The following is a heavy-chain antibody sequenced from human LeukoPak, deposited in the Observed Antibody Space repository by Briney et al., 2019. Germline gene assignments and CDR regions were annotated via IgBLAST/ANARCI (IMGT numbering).Heavy chain of an antibody. CDR1: GFTFSRYV. Sequence: GGSLRLSCAASGFTFSRYVMHWVRQAPGKGLEYVSAISSNGGSTYYPNSVKGRFTISRDNSKNTLYLQMGSLRAEDMAIYYCARSKRYCTNGICYTNGGFDHWGQGTLVTVSS. CDR3: ARSKRYCTNGICYTNGGFDH. D-gene: IGHD2-8*01. J-gene: IGHJ4*02. CDR2: ISSNGGST. V-gene: IGHV3-64*01.